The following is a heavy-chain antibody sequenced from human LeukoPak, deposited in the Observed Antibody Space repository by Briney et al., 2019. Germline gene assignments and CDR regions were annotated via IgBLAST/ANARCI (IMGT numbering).Heavy chain of an antibody. CDR1: GGSFSGYY. D-gene: IGHD1-14*01. V-gene: IGHV4-34*01. J-gene: IGHJ4*02. CDR2: INHSGST. CDR3: AGLPPRGVTEPFDY. Sequence: SETLSLTCAVYGGSFSGYYWSWIRQPPGKGLEWIGEINHSGSTNYNPSLKSRVTISVDTSKNQFSLRLSSVTAADTAVYYCAGLPPRGVTEPFDYWGQGTLVTVSS.